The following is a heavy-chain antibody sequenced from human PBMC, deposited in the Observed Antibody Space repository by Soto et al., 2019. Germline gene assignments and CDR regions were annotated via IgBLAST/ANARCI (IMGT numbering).Heavy chain of an antibody. J-gene: IGHJ4*02. CDR2: IKQDGSEK. V-gene: IGHV3-7*01. Sequence: EVQLVESGGGLVQPGGSLRLSCAASGFTFSSYWMSWVRQAPGKGLEWVANIKQDGSEKYYVDSVKGRFTISRDNAKNSLYLQMNSLRAEDTAVYYCARTPPGRDGYNPPPQTYFDYWGQGTLVTVSS. CDR1: GFTFSSYW. D-gene: IGHD5-12*01. CDR3: ARTPPGRDGYNPPPQTYFDY.